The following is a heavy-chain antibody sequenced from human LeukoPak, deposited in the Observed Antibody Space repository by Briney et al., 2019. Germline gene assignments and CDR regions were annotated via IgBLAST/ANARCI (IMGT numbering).Heavy chain of an antibody. CDR2: INWNGGST. CDR3: ARGRYSSSWHSHFDY. Sequence: GGSLRLSCAASGFTFDDYGMSWVRQAPGKGLEWVSGINWNGGSTGYADSMKGRFTISRDNAKNSLYLQMNSLRAEDTALYHYARGRYSSSWHSHFDYWGQGTLVTVSS. CDR1: GFTFDDYG. J-gene: IGHJ4*02. V-gene: IGHV3-20*01. D-gene: IGHD6-13*01.